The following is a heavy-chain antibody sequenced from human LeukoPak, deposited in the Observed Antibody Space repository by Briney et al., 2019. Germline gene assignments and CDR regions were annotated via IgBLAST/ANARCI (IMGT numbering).Heavy chain of an antibody. CDR3: AKGGPYYYYYMDV. CDR1: GFTFSSYG. D-gene: IGHD3-16*01. CDR2: IRYDGSNK. Sequence: PGGSLRLSCAASGFTFSSYGMHWVRQAPGKGLEWVAFIRYDGSNKYYADSVKGRFTISRDNSKNTLYLQMNSLRAEDTAVYYCAKGGPYYYYYMDVWGKGTTVTISS. J-gene: IGHJ6*03. V-gene: IGHV3-30*02.